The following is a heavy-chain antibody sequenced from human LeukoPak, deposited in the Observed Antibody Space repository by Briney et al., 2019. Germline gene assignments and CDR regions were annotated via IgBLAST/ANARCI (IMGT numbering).Heavy chain of an antibody. CDR2: ISYDGSNK. Sequence: PGGSLRLSCAASGFTFSSYAMHWVRQAPGKGLEWVAVISYDGSNKYYADSVKGRFTISRDNSKNTLYLQMNSLRAEDTAVYYCARAGSGWYGGAFDIWGQGTMVTVSS. V-gene: IGHV3-30*01. J-gene: IGHJ3*02. CDR1: GFTFSSYA. CDR3: ARAGSGWYGGAFDI. D-gene: IGHD6-19*01.